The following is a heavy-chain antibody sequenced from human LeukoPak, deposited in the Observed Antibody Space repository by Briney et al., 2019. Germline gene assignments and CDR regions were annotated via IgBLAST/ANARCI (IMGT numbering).Heavy chain of an antibody. V-gene: IGHV3-15*01. D-gene: IGHD3-10*01. CDR3: TTRLLWFGELPTDFDY. Sequence: GGPLRLSCAASGFTFSNAWMRWVRQAPAKGLDWGGRSKSKTDGETTDSAAPVKGRFTISRDDSKNTLYLQMNSLQTEDTAVYYCTTRLLWFGELPTDFDYWGQGTLVTVSS. CDR2: SKSKTDGETT. J-gene: IGHJ4*02. CDR1: GFTFSNAW.